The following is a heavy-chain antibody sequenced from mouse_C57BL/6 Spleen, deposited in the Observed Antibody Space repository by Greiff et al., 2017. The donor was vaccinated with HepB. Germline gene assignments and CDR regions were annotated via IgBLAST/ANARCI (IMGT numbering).Heavy chain of an antibody. J-gene: IGHJ2*01. Sequence: QVQLQQPGAELVRPGSSVKLSCKASGYTFTSYWMDWVKQRPGQGLEWIGNIYPSDSETHYNQKFKDKATLTVDKSSSTAYMQLSSLTSEDSAVYYFAMAPSYYDYDTYYFDYWGQGTTLTVSS. V-gene: IGHV1-61*01. CDR2: IYPSDSET. CDR3: AMAPSYYDYDTYYFDY. D-gene: IGHD2-4*01. CDR1: GYTFTSYW.